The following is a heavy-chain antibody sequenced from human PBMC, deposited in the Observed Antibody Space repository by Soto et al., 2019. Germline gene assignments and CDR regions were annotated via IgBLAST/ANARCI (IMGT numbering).Heavy chain of an antibody. D-gene: IGHD2-15*01. CDR2: IIPIFGTA. CDR3: ASRYCSGGSCSDDAFDI. J-gene: IGHJ3*02. CDR1: GGTFSSYA. Sequence: SVKVSCKASGGTFSSYAISWVRQAPGQGLEWMGGIIPIFGTANYAQKFQGRVTITADESTSTAYMELSSLRSEDTAVYYCASRYCSGGSCSDDAFDIWGQGTMVTVSS. V-gene: IGHV1-69*13.